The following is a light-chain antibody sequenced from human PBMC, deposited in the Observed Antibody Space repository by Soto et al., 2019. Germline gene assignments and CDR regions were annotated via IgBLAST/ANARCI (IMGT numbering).Light chain of an antibody. J-gene: IGLJ3*02. CDR1: SSDVGGSNY. CDR2: DVS. V-gene: IGLV2-11*01. CDR3: CSFAVRFVV. Sequence: QSALTQPRSVSGSPGQSVTISCTGTSSDVGGSNYVSWYQQHPGKGPKLMIYDVSKRPSGVADRLYASTSGNTPSLTISGVQSDDQYNNYCCSFAVRFVVFGGRT.